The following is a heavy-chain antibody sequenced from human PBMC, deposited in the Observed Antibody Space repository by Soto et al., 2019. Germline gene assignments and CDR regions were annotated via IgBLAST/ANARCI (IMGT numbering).Heavy chain of an antibody. D-gene: IGHD3-22*01. J-gene: IGHJ5*01. CDR2: IYYSGST. CDR1: GGSISSYY. Sequence: SENLSLTCTVSGGSISSYYWSWIRQPPGKGLEWIGYIYYSGSTNYNPSLKSRVTISVDTSKNQFSLKLSSVTAADTAVYYCARGRYYESSRQSFTPFDSRDQGTLLTVSS. CDR3: ARGRYYESSRQSFTPFDS. V-gene: IGHV4-59*01.